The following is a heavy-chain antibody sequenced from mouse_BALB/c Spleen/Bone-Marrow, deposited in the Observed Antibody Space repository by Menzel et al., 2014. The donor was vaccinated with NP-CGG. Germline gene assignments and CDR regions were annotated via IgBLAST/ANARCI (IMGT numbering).Heavy chain of an antibody. Sequence: VELQQSGAELVRPRSSVKIACKASGYAFSSYWMNWVEHRPGLGLELIGQVYPGAGDCNYNGKFKGKATLTADKSSTTAYKQLNSLTSEDSTVYFCARLDDGYWYFDVWGAGTTVTVSS. CDR3: ARLDDGYWYFDV. CDR2: VYPGAGDC. D-gene: IGHD2-3*01. J-gene: IGHJ1*01. CDR1: GYAFSSYW. V-gene: IGHV1-80*01.